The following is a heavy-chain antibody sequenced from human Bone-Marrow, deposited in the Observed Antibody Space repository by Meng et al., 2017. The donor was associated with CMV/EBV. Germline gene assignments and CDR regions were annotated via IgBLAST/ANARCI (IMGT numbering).Heavy chain of an antibody. D-gene: IGHD2-2*01. V-gene: IGHV3-7*01. CDR3: ARETFYCSSTSCYPDY. CDR2: IKQDGSEK. CDR1: GFTFSSYW. J-gene: IGHJ4*02. Sequence: GGSLRLSCAASGFTFSSYWMSWVRQAPGKGLEWVANIKQDGSEKYYVDSVKGRFTISRDNAKNSLYPQMNSLRAEDTAVYYCARETFYCSSTSCYPDYWGQGTLVTVSS.